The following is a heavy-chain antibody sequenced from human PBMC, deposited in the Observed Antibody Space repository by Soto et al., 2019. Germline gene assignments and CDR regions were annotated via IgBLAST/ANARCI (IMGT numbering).Heavy chain of an antibody. CDR2: IFYSGST. Sequence: QVQLQESGPGLVKPSQTLSLTCSVSGGSINSGGYYWTWIRQHPGKGLEWIGNIFYSGSTSYNPSLKSRLTISIDTSKTHFSLKLSSVTAADTAVYYCARNSISKKIDYWGHGNLVTVSS. V-gene: IGHV4-31*03. CDR1: GGSINSGGYY. CDR3: ARNSISKKIDY. D-gene: IGHD3-22*01. J-gene: IGHJ4*01.